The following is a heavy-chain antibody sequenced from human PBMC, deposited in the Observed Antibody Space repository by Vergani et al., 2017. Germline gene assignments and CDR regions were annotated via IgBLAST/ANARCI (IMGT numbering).Heavy chain of an antibody. D-gene: IGHD4-23*01. J-gene: IGHJ4*02. Sequence: QVQLVQSGAEVKKPGASVKVSCKASGYTFTGYYMHWVRQAPGQGLEWMGWINPNSGGTNYAQKFQGRVTMTEDTSTDTAYMELSSLRSEDTAVYYCATYDYGGNSVPFDYWGQGTLVTVSS. CDR2: INPNSGGT. CDR3: ATYDYGGNSVPFDY. V-gene: IGHV1-2*02. CDR1: GYTFTGYY.